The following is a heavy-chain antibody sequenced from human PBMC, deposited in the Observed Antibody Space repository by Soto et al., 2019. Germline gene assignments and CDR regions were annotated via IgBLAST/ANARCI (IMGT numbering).Heavy chain of an antibody. D-gene: IGHD3-3*01. CDR2: IYYSGTA. Sequence: PSETLSLTCTVFGDSISTSSSYYWGWILQPPGKGLGWIGSIYYSGTAYYNPSLKSRVTVSVDRSTTQFSLRLSSVTAADTAVYYGARQYITGFGEINFRLVLAYFDFWGQGTQVTVSS. CDR3: ARQYITGFGEINFRLVLAYFDF. V-gene: IGHV4-39*01. J-gene: IGHJ4*02. CDR1: GDSISTSSSYY.